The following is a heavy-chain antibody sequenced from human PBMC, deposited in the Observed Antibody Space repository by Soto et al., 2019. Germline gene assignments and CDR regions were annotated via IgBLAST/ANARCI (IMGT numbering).Heavy chain of an antibody. J-gene: IGHJ6*02. V-gene: IGHV1-69*13. D-gene: IGHD1-7*01. CDR1: GFTFTGWY. Sequence: VKVSCKASGFTFTGWYIHWVRQAPGQGLEWMGGIIPIFGTANYAQKFQGRVTITADESTSTAYMELSSLRSEDTAVYYCARNWNYGYYGMDVWGQGTTVTVSS. CDR2: IIPIFGTA. CDR3: ARNWNYGYYGMDV.